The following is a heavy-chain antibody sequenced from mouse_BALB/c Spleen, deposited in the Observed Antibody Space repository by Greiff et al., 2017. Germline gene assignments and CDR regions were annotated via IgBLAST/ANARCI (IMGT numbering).Heavy chain of an antibody. Sequence: DVMLVESGGGLVQPGGSRKLSCAASGFTFSSFGMHWVRQAPEKGLEWVAYISSGSSTIYYADTVKGRFTISRDNPKNTLFLQMTSLRSEDTAMYYCANGVVATDYAMDYWGQGTSVTVSS. CDR3: ANGVVATDYAMDY. V-gene: IGHV5-17*02. CDR1: GFTFSSFG. CDR2: ISSGSSTI. D-gene: IGHD1-1*01. J-gene: IGHJ4*01.